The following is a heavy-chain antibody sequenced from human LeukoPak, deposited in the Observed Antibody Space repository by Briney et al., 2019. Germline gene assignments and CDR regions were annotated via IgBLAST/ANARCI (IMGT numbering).Heavy chain of an antibody. CDR3: ARVKKIMYYYGSGSYASKYYYYYMDV. CDR1: GGSFSDYY. J-gene: IGHJ6*03. V-gene: IGHV4-34*01. CDR2: INHSGST. D-gene: IGHD3-10*01. Sequence: PSETLSLTCAVYGGSFSDYYWSWIRQPPGKGLEWIGEINHSGSTNYNPSLKSRVTISVDTSKNQFSLKLSSVTAADTAVYYCARVKKIMYYYGSGSYASKYYYYYMDVWGKGTTVTVSS.